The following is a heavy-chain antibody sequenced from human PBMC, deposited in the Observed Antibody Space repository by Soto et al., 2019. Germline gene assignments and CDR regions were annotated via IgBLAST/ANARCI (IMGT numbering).Heavy chain of an antibody. D-gene: IGHD3-10*01. CDR3: ARDRYYGSGSYNYFDY. CDR1: GYTFTSYT. Sequence: SGAEVKQPGASVKVSCKASGYTFTSYTMHWVRQAPGQRLEWMGWINTGNGNTKYSQKLQGRVTITRDTSASTAYMELSSLRSEDTAVYYCARDRYYGSGSYNYFDYWGQGTLVTVSS. J-gene: IGHJ4*02. V-gene: IGHV1-3*04. CDR2: INTGNGNT.